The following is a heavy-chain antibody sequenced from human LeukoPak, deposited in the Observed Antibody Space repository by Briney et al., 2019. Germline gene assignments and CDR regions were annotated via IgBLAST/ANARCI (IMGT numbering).Heavy chain of an antibody. V-gene: IGHV1-2*02. J-gene: IGHJ1*01. Sequence: ASVKASCKASGYTFTSYYLHWVRQAPGQGPEWMGWINPNSGGTNYAQKFQGRVTMTRDTSISTAYMELNRLRSDDTAEYYCARALYYDSSGYYSSSYYYFQHWGQGTLVTVSS. CDR3: ARALYYDSSGYYSSSYYYFQH. D-gene: IGHD3-22*01. CDR1: GYTFTSYY. CDR2: INPNSGGT.